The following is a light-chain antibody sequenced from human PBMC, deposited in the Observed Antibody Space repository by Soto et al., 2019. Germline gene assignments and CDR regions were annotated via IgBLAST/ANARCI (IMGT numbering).Light chain of an antibody. CDR2: DAS. Sequence: EIVLTQSPATLSLSPGERATLSCRASQSVGRTLAWFQQKPGQAPRLLIYDASNRATGIPARFTGSGSGTDFTLTISSLQSEDFAVYYCQQYNKWPLTFGPGTKVDIK. CDR1: QSVGRT. V-gene: IGKV3D-15*01. CDR3: QQYNKWPLT. J-gene: IGKJ3*01.